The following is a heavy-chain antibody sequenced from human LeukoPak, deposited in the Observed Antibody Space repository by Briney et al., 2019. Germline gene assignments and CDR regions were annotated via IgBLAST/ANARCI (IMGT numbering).Heavy chain of an antibody. CDR2: ISAYNGNT. CDR3: ARGSYYYDPVWVGDY. D-gene: IGHD3-22*01. Sequence: ASVKVSCKASGYTFTSYGISWVRQAPGQGLEWMGWISAYNGNTNYAQKLQGRVTMTADTSTSTAYMELRSLRSDDTAVYYCARGSYYYDPVWVGDYWGQGTLVTVSS. J-gene: IGHJ4*02. V-gene: IGHV1-18*01. CDR1: GYTFTSYG.